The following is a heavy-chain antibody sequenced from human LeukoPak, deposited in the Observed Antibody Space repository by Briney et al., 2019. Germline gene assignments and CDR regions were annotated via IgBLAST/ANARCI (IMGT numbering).Heavy chain of an antibody. CDR2: ISSSSSYI. CDR1: GFTFSSYS. V-gene: IGHV3-21*01. J-gene: IGHJ3*02. CDR3: ARRIAARHDAFDI. Sequence: GGSLRLSCAASGFTFSSYSMNWVRQAPGKGLEWVSSISSSSSYIYYADSVKGRFTISRDNAKNPLYLQMNSLRAEDTAVYYCARRIAARHDAFDIWGQGTMVTVSS. D-gene: IGHD6-6*01.